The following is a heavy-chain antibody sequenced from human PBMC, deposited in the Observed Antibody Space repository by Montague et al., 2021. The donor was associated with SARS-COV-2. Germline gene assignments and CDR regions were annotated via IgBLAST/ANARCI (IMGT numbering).Heavy chain of an antibody. V-gene: IGHV3-11*06. D-gene: IGHD5-18*01. CDR2: ITSSSYT. CDR3: ARRRGAWIELWSFDY. Sequence: SLRLSCAASGFTFSDYYMSWIRQAPGKGLEWVSYITSSSYTNYADSVKGRFTISRDNAKNSLYLQMKSLRAEDTAVDYCARRRGAWIELWSFDYWGQGTLVTVSS. CDR1: GFTFSDYY. J-gene: IGHJ4*02.